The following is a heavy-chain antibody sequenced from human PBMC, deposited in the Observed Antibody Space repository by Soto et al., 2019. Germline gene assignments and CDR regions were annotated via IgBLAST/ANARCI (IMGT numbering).Heavy chain of an antibody. CDR2: IKQDGSEK. D-gene: IGHD6-19*01. CDR1: GFTFSSYW. CDR3: AREDSSGWPYYYYGMDV. V-gene: IGHV3-7*05. J-gene: IGHJ6*02. Sequence: PGGSLRLSCAASGFTFSSYWMSWVRQAPGKGLEWVANIKQDGSEKYYVESVKGRFTISRDNAKNSLYLQMNSLRAEDTAVYYCAREDSSGWPYYYYGMDVWGQGTTVTVSS.